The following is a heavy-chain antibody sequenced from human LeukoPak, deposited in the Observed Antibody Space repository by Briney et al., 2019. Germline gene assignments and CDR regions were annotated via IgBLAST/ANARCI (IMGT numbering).Heavy chain of an antibody. CDR3: ARGEIAARLAN. CDR2: INHSGST. D-gene: IGHD6-6*01. J-gene: IGHJ4*02. CDR1: GGSFSGYY. V-gene: IGHV4-34*01. Sequence: SETLSLTCAVYGGSFSGYYWSWIRQPPGKGLEWIGEINHSGSTSYNPSLKSRVTISVDTSNNQFSLKLSSVTAADTAVYYCARGEIAARLANWGQGTLVTVSS.